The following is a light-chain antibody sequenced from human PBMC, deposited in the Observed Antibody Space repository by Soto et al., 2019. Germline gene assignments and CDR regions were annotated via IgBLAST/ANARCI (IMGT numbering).Light chain of an antibody. CDR1: SSDVGGYNY. CDR2: DVT. V-gene: IGLV2-11*01. Sequence: QSALTQPRSVSGSPGQSVTISCTGTSSDVGGYNYVSWYQQHPGQAPKLMIYDVTKRPSGVADRFSGSKSGNTASLSISGLQAEDEADYYCCSYGGGYTPLLFGGGTKLTVL. J-gene: IGLJ2*01. CDR3: CSYGGGYTPLL.